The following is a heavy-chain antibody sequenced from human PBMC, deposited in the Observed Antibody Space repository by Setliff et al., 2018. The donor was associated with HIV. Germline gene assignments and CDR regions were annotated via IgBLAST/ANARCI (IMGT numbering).Heavy chain of an antibody. CDR3: ASRVYYYDSNNFLREEGFDP. V-gene: IGHV4-39*01. CDR1: GFSFRNSFYN. CDR2: IYYSGTT. D-gene: IGHD3-22*01. J-gene: IGHJ5*02. Sequence: PSETLSLTCNVSGFSFRNSFYNWGWIRQPPGKGLEWIGTIYYSGTTYYNPSLKSRVTMSIDTSQNQFSLKLTSVTATDTAVYYCASRVYYYDSNNFLREEGFDPWGQGTLVTVSS.